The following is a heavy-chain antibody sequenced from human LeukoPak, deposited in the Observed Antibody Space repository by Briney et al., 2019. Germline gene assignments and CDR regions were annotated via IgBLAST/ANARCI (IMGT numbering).Heavy chain of an antibody. CDR3: ISRVEMATINDY. J-gene: IGHJ4*02. D-gene: IGHD5-24*01. CDR2: IRSKVNSYAT. CDR1: VFTFSSYS. Sequence: PGGSLRLSCAASVFTFSSYSMNWVRQAPGKGLEWVGRIRSKVNSYATAYAASVKGRFTISRDDSKNTAYLQMNSLKTEDTAVYYCISRVEMATINDYWGQGTLVTVSS. V-gene: IGHV3-73*01.